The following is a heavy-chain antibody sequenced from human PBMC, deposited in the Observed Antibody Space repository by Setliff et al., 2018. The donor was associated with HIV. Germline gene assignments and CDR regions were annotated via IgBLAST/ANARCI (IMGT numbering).Heavy chain of an antibody. J-gene: IGHJ3*01. V-gene: IGHV3-11*05. Sequence: PGGSLRLSCAASGFTFSDYYMSWIRQAPGKGLEWVSHICSGGSQINYADSVKGRFTISRDNAKNSLYLQMSSLRAEDTAVYYCAREVTSFEAFDLWGQGTMVTVSS. CDR1: GFTFSDYY. CDR3: AREVTSFEAFDL. D-gene: IGHD2-21*02. CDR2: ICSGGSQI.